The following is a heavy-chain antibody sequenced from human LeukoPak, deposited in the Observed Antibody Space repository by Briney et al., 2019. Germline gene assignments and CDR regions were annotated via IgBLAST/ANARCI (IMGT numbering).Heavy chain of an antibody. CDR1: GFTFANTW. V-gene: IGHV3-74*01. J-gene: IGHJ4*02. CDR3: AIGGTYGSGS. CDR2: INNDGSTT. Sequence: GGSLRLSCAASGFTFANTWMHWVRQAPGKGLVWVSLINNDGSTTNCADSVKGRFTISRDNAKNTVYLQMNSLRAEDTAVYYCAIGGTYGSGSWGQGTLVTVSS. D-gene: IGHD3-10*01.